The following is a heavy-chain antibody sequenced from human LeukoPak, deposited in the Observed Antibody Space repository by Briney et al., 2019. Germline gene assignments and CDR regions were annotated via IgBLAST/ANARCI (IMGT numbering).Heavy chain of an antibody. D-gene: IGHD1-26*01. Sequence: SVKVSCKASGGTFSSYAISWVRQAPGQGLEWMGRIIPIFGIANYAQKFQGRVTITADKSTSTAYMELSSLRSEDTAVYYCARESPIRGSYNGYFQHWGQGTLVTVSS. CDR3: ARESPIRGSYNGYFQH. CDR1: GGTFSSYA. J-gene: IGHJ1*01. V-gene: IGHV1-69*04. CDR2: IIPIFGIA.